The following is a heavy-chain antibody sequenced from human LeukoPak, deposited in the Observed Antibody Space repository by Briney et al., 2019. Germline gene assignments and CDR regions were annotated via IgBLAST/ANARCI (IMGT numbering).Heavy chain of an antibody. CDR1: GYTFTSYG. CDR2: ISAYNGNT. J-gene: IGHJ4*02. CDR3: ARDQRGGSSWYGIDY. D-gene: IGHD6-13*01. V-gene: IGHV1-18*01. Sequence: ASVKVSCKASGYTFTSYGISWVRQAPGQGLEWMGWISAYNGNTNYAQKLQGRVTVTTDTSTSTAYMELRSLRSDDTAVYYCARDQRGGSSWYGIDYWGQGTLVTVSS.